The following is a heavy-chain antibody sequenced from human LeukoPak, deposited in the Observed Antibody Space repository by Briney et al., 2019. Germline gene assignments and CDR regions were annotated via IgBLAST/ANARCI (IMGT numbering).Heavy chain of an antibody. CDR3: AKDRNWGLLDY. Sequence: GGSLRLSCAASGFTFSSYGMHWVRQAPGKGLEWVAVISYDGSNKYYADSVKGRFTISRDNSKNTLYLQMNSLRAEDTAVYYCAKDRNWGLLDYWGQGILVTVSS. V-gene: IGHV3-30*18. CDR2: ISYDGSNK. CDR1: GFTFSSYG. D-gene: IGHD7-27*01. J-gene: IGHJ4*02.